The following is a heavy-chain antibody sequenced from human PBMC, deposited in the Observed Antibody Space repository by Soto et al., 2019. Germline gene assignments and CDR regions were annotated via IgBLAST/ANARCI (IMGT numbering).Heavy chain of an antibody. D-gene: IGHD3-10*01. V-gene: IGHV1-3*01. CDR3: AVVFYYYGSGSDS. CDR2: INPDNSNT. J-gene: IGHJ5*02. CDR1: GYNFTDYA. Sequence: QVQLVKSGAEVKKPGASVKVPCKASGYNFTDYALHWVRQAPGQGLEWMGWINPDNSNTKYSQKFQGRVTISSDTSANTAYMELRSLTSEDTAVYYCAVVFYYYGSGSDSWGQGTLVIASS.